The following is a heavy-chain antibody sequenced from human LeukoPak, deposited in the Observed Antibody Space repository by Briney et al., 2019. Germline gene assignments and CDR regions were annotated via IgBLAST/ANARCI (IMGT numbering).Heavy chain of an antibody. CDR2: IRSKANSYAT. CDR3: TSVVVVTAIHGDH. J-gene: IGHJ4*02. V-gene: IGHV3-73*01. D-gene: IGHD2-21*02. Sequence: GGSLRLSCAASGFTFSGSAMHWVRQASGKGLEWVGRIRSKANSYATAYAASVKGRFTISRDDSKNTAYLQMNSLKTEDTAVYYCTSVVVVTAIHGDHWGQGTLVTVSS. CDR1: GFTFSGSA.